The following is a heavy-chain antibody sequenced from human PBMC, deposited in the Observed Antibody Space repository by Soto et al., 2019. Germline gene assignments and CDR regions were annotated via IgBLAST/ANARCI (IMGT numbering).Heavy chain of an antibody. CDR3: ARDKITGLFDY. J-gene: IGHJ4*02. V-gene: IGHV4-59*12. CDR1: GGSISSYY. CDR2: IYSSGST. Sequence: SETLSLTCTVSGGSISSYYWSWIRQPPGKGLEWIGYIYSSGSTNYNPSLKSRVTISVDTSKNQFSLKLTSVTAADTAVYYCARDKITGLFDYWGQGTLVTVSS. D-gene: IGHD2-8*02.